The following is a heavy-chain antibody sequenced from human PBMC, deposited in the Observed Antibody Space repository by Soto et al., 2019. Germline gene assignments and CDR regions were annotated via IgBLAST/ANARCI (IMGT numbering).Heavy chain of an antibody. CDR3: AKGSIAAAGQIDY. CDR2: ISWNSGSI. J-gene: IGHJ4*02. V-gene: IGHV3-9*01. CDR1: GFTFDDYA. Sequence: DVQLVESGGGLVQPGRSLRLSCAASGFTFDDYAMHWVRQAPGKGLEWVSGISWNSGSIGYADSVKGRFTISRDNAKNSLYLQMNSLRAEDTALYYCAKGSIAAAGQIDYWGQGTLVTVSS. D-gene: IGHD6-13*01.